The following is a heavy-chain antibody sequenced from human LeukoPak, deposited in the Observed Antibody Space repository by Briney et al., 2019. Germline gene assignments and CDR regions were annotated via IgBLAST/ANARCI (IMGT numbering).Heavy chain of an antibody. V-gene: IGHV1-8*02. D-gene: IGHD3-10*01. CDR1: GYTFTDSY. CDR3: ARGRSLRYPDY. Sequence: ASVKVSCKASGYTFTDSYIHWVRQATGQGLEWMGWMNPNSGNTGYAQKFQGRVTMTRNTSISTAYMELSSLRSEDTAVYYCARGRSLRYPDYWGQGTLVTVSS. J-gene: IGHJ4*02. CDR2: MNPNSGNT.